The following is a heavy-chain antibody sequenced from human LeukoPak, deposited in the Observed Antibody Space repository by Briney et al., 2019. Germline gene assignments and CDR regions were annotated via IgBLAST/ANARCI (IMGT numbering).Heavy chain of an antibody. D-gene: IGHD4-11*01. CDR2: IYPGDSDT. V-gene: IGHV5-51*03. CDR3: ARRGDRYSNYLFDY. Sequence: KPGESLKISCKGYGYSFTSYWIGWVRQVPGKGLEWMGIIYPGDSDTRYSPSFQGQVTISADKSISAAYLQWSSLKASDTAMYYCARRGDRYSNYLFDYWGQGTLVTVSS. J-gene: IGHJ4*02. CDR1: GYSFTSYW.